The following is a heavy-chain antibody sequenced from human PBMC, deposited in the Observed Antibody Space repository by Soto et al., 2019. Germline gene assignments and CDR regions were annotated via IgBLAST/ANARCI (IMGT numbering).Heavy chain of an antibody. Sequence: ASVKVSCKASGGTFSSYAISWARQAPGQGLEWMGGIIPIFGTANYAQKFQGRVTITADESTSTAYMELSSLRSEDTAVYYCASHGGGVVPAAIPLEGMDVWGQGTTVTVSS. CDR1: GGTFSSYA. CDR3: ASHGGGVVPAAIPLEGMDV. D-gene: IGHD2-2*01. CDR2: IIPIFGTA. J-gene: IGHJ6*02. V-gene: IGHV1-69*13.